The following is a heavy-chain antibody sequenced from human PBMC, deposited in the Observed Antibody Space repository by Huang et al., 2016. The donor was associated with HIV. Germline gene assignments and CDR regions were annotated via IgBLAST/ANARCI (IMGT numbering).Heavy chain of an antibody. D-gene: IGHD2-15*01. J-gene: IGHJ5*02. CDR2: IYYTGTT. CDR1: GDSISRGGYL. V-gene: IGHV4-30-4*08. CDR3: ARDRITQCNGGRCYSDWSDP. Sequence: QVQLQESDPGPVKPSQTLSLTCTVSGDSISRGGYLWSWIRQSPGKGLEWIGSIYYTGTTSYNPSLRRRVTMSVDTSKNQFSLRLTSVTAEDTAVYYCARDRITQCNGGRCYSDWSDPWGQGTLVIVSS.